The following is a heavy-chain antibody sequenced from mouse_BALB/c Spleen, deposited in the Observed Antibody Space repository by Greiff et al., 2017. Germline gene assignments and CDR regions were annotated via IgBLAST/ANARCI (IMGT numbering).Heavy chain of an antibody. Sequence: EVQVVESGAELVRPGALVKLSCKASGFNIKDYYMHWVKQRPEQGLEWIGWIDPENGNTIYDPKFQGKASITADTSSNTAYLQLSSLTSEDTAVYYCATYYGYPYAMDYWGQGTSVTVSS. CDR3: ATYYGYPYAMDY. CDR2: IDPENGNT. J-gene: IGHJ4*01. D-gene: IGHD1-2*01. CDR1: GFNIKDYY. V-gene: IGHV14-1*02.